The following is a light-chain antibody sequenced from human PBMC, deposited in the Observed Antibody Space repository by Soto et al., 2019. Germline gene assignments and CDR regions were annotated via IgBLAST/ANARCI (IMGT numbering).Light chain of an antibody. Sequence: QTVVTQEPSFSVSPGRTVTLTCGLSSGSVSTSYYPSWYHQTPGQAPRTLIYNTNTRSSGVPDRFSGSILGNKAALTITGAQADDESYYYCVLYMGSGVWVFGGGTKLTVL. J-gene: IGLJ3*02. CDR1: SGSVSTSYY. CDR3: VLYMGSGVWV. CDR2: NTN. V-gene: IGLV8-61*01.